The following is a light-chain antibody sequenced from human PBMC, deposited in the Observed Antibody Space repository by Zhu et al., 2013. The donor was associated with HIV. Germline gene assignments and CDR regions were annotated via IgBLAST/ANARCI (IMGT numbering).Light chain of an antibody. CDR2: DAS. J-gene: IGKJ4*01. CDR1: QNVNDN. Sequence: ETVMTQSPATLSVSPGANATLSCRASQNVNDNLAWYQHKPGQAPRLLIYDASNRATGIPARFSGSGSGTDFTLTISSLEPEDFAVYYCQQRSNWPLTFGGGTKVEIK. CDR3: QQRSNWPLT. V-gene: IGKV3-11*01.